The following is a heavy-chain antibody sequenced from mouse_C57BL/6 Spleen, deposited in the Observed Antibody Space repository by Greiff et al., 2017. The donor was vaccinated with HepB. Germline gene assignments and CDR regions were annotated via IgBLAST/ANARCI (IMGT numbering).Heavy chain of an antibody. V-gene: IGHV1-7*01. Sequence: VQLQQSGAELAKPGASVKLSCKASGYTFTSYWMHWVKQRPGQGLDWIGYINPSSGYTKYNQKFKDKATLTADKSSSTAYMQLRSLTYEDAAVYYCAREAGNHGAVDYWGQGTSFTVSS. CDR2: INPSSGYT. J-gene: IGHJ4*01. CDR1: GYTFTSYW. D-gene: IGHD2-1*01. CDR3: AREAGNHGAVDY.